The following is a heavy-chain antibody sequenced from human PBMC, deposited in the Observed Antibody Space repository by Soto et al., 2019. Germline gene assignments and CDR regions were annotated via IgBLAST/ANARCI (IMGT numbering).Heavy chain of an antibody. V-gene: IGHV1-18*01. D-gene: IGHD6-25*01. CDR3: ARALSGYGMDV. Sequence: QVQLVQSGVEVREPGASVKVSCKAVRYIFTNYGVSWVRQAPGQGLEWMGWITTYNGNTEYAQKFQGRVTMTTDASTSTAYMDLGSLRSDDTAIYYCARALSGYGMDVWGQGNTVTVSS. J-gene: IGHJ6*02. CDR2: ITTYNGNT. CDR1: RYIFTNYG.